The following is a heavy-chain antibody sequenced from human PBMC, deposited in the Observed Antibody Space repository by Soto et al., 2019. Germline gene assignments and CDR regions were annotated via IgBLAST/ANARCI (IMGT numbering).Heavy chain of an antibody. V-gene: IGHV3-48*04. CDR3: ARRYCSSTSCLIDY. CDR1: GFTFSNYG. CDR2: ISSSGSTI. Sequence: GGSLRLSCAVSGFTFSNYGMNWVRQAPGKGLEWVSYISSSGSTIYYADSVKGRFTISRDNAKNSLYLQMNSLRAEDTAVYYCARRYCSSTSCLIDYWGQGTLVTVSS. D-gene: IGHD2-2*01. J-gene: IGHJ4*02.